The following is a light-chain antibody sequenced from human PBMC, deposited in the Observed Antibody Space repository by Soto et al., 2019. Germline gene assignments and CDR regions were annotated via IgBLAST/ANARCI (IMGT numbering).Light chain of an antibody. J-gene: IGKJ2*01. CDR3: QHSYITPRYT. Sequence: DIQITQSSSSLSASVGDRVTITCRASQSISSHLNWYQHKPGRPPRLLIFASYILEGGVPSRFSGSGSDTYFTLTIDSLQPEDVATYYCQHSYITPRYTFGQGTKVDIK. CDR1: QSISSH. V-gene: IGKV1-39*01. CDR2: ASY.